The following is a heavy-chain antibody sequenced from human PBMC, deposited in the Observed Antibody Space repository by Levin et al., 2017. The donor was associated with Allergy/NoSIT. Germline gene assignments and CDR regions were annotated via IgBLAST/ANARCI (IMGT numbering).Heavy chain of an antibody. D-gene: IGHD2-15*01. Sequence: GGSLRLSCVGSGFTFSRYDIHWVRQLPGKGLEWVSAVGTSSDTFYPDSVKGRFTVSRENPKNSAYLQMDSLTAGDTAVYYCARDRGMAAAFAANWYFDLWGRGTLVTVSS. V-gene: IGHV3-13*01. J-gene: IGHJ2*01. CDR2: VGTSSDT. CDR3: ARDRGMAAAFAANWYFDL. CDR1: GFTFSRYD.